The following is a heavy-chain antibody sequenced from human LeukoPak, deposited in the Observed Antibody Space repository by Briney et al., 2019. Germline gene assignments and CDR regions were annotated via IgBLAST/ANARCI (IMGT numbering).Heavy chain of an antibody. D-gene: IGHD1-26*01. CDR3: GRQGYTASYYFFDY. J-gene: IGHJ4*02. CDR2: IYTTGTT. Sequence: SETLSLTCSVSSGSIRSYYWGWVRQPPGKGLEWIGRIYTTGTTQYNPSPKSRVTMSVDTSTNQFSLNLRSMTAADTAVYYCGRQGYTASYYFFDYCSQGTLVAVS. V-gene: IGHV4-4*07. CDR1: SGSIRSYY.